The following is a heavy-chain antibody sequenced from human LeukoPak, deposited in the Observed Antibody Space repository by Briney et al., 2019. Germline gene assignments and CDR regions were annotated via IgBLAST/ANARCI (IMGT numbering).Heavy chain of an antibody. V-gene: IGHV3-48*03. D-gene: IGHD3-10*01. CDR1: GFTFSSYE. CDR3: AREGGGLLWFGELTQSGPYFDY. Sequence: GGSLRLSCAASGFTFSSYEMNWVRQAPGKGLEWVSYISSSGSTIYYADSVKGRFTISRDNAKNSLYLQMNSLRAEDTAVYYCAREGGGLLWFGELTQSGPYFDYWGQGTLVTVSS. J-gene: IGHJ4*02. CDR2: ISSSGSTI.